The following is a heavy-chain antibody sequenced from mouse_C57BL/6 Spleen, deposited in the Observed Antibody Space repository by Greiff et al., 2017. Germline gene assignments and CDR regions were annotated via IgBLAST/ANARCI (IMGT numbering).Heavy chain of an antibody. D-gene: IGHD1-1*01. J-gene: IGHJ2*01. Sequence: QVQLKESGAELVRPGTSVKMSCKASGYTFTNYWIGWAKQRPGHGLEWIGDIYPGGGYTNYNEKFKGKATLTADKSSSTAYMQFSSLTSEDSAIYYCARSTVDYFDYWGQGTTLTVSS. CDR2: IYPGGGYT. CDR1: GYTFTNYW. CDR3: ARSTVDYFDY. V-gene: IGHV1-63*01.